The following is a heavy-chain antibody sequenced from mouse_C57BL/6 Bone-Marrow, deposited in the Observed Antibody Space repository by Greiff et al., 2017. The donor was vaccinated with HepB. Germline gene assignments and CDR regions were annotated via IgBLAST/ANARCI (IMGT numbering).Heavy chain of an antibody. V-gene: IGHV3-1*01. J-gene: IGHJ3*01. CDR1: GYSITSGYD. Sequence: DVQLQESGPGMVKPSQSLSLTCTVTGYSITSGYDWHWIRHFPGNKLEWMGYISYSGSTNYNPSLKSRISITHDTSKNHFFLKLNSVTTEDTATYYCAREGGHAWFAYWGQGTLVTVSA. D-gene: IGHD1-1*02. CDR3: AREGGHAWFAY. CDR2: ISYSGST.